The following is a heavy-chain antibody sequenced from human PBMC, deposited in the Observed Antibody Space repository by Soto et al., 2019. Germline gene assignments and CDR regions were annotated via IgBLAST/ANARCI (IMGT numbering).Heavy chain of an antibody. Sequence: PGGSLRLSCAASGFTFSSHSMQWVRQAPGKGLEWVSAISGSGGSTYYADSVKGRFTISRDNSKNTLYLQMNSLRAEDTAVYYCAKGRGYSGYDLCLFDYWGQGTLVTVSS. J-gene: IGHJ4*02. CDR2: ISGSGGST. D-gene: IGHD5-12*01. CDR1: GFTFSSHS. V-gene: IGHV3-23*01. CDR3: AKGRGYSGYDLCLFDY.